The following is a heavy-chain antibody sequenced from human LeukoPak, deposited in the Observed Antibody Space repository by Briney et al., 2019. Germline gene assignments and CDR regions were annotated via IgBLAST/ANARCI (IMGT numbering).Heavy chain of an antibody. D-gene: IGHD2-2*01. CDR3: ARDQANIVVAPAAMPDYYYYGMDV. Sequence: KPSETLSLTCTVSGGSISSYYWSWIRQPAGKGLEWIGRIYTSGSTNYNPSLKSRVTMSVDTSKNQFSLKLSSVTAADTAVYYCARDQANIVVAPAAMPDYYYYGMDVWGQGTTVTVSS. CDR2: IYTSGST. J-gene: IGHJ6*02. V-gene: IGHV4-4*07. CDR1: GGSISSYY.